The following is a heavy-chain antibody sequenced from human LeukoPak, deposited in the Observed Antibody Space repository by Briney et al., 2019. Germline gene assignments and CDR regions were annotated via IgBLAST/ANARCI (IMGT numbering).Heavy chain of an antibody. CDR1: GYSLTSYW. D-gene: IGHD6-13*01. CDR3: ARPSSTLGSIWAY. CDR2: IYPGHSDT. J-gene: IGHJ4*02. Sequence: GESLKISCKGSGYSLTSYWIGWVRQMPGKGLEWMGIIYPGHSDTRYSPSFQGQVTISADKSISTAYLQWSSLKASDTAMYYCARPSSTLGSIWAYWGQGTLVTVSS. V-gene: IGHV5-51*01.